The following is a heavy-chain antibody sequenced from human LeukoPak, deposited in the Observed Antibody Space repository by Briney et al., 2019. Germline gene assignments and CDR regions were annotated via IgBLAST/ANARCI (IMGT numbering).Heavy chain of an antibody. Sequence: ASVRVSSTASGYTFTVYYMHWVRQAPGQGLEWMGWINPNSGGTNYAQKFQGRVTMTRDTSISTAYMELSRLRSDDTAVYYCARDLGWFGEFDNWFDPWGQGTLVTVSS. CDR3: ARDLGWFGEFDNWFDP. CDR2: INPNSGGT. CDR1: GYTFTVYY. D-gene: IGHD3-10*01. J-gene: IGHJ5*02. V-gene: IGHV1-2*02.